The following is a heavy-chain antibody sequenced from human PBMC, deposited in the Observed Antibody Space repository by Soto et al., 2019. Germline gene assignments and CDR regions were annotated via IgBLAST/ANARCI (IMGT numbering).Heavy chain of an antibody. CDR2: IDPSDSST. D-gene: IGHD5-18*01. CDR3: AATVYTYGYNFDH. Sequence: GESLKISCKASGYTFTSYWITWVRQMPGKGLEWMGRIDPSDSSTKYSPTFQGHVTISTDKSITTAHLQWTSLKVSDTAIYYCAATVYTYGYNFDHWGQGTQVTVSS. J-gene: IGHJ4*02. CDR1: GYTFTSYW. V-gene: IGHV5-10-1*01.